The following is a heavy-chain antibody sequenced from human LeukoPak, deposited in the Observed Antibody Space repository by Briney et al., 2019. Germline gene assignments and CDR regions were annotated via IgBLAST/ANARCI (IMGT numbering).Heavy chain of an antibody. D-gene: IGHD3-22*01. Sequence: GGSLRLSCAASGFTFSDYYMSWIRQAPGKGLEWVSYISSSGSTIYYADSVKGRFTISRDNAKNSLYLQMNSLRAEDMAVYYCARGLTYYYDSSGLIWGQGTLVTVSS. CDR2: ISSSGSTI. CDR3: ARGLTYYYDSSGLI. V-gene: IGHV3-11*01. CDR1: GFTFSDYY. J-gene: IGHJ4*02.